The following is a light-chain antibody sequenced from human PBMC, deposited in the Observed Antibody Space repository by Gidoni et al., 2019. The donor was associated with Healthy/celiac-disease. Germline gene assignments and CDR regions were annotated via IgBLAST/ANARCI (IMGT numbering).Light chain of an antibody. CDR1: SLDVGGDNY. CDR2: DVS. CDR3: CSYAGSSL. J-gene: IGLJ2*01. Sequence: SALTQPLSVSGSPGQSVTISGTGTSLDVGGDNYVSWSQQHPGKATKLIIYDVSKRPSGVPDRFSGSKSGNTSSLTISGLQAEDEADYSCCSYAGSSLFGGGTKLTVL. V-gene: IGLV2-11*01.